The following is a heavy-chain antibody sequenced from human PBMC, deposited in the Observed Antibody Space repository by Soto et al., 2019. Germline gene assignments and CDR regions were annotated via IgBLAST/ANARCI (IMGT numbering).Heavy chain of an antibody. J-gene: IGHJ4*02. Sequence: QVQLQQWGAGLLKPSETLSLTCAVYGGSFSGYYWTWIRQPPGTGLEWIGEINHSGSTNYNPSLKSRVPLSVDTSKTPFSLKLTSVTAADTAVYYCARDKITGLFDYWGQGTLVTVSS. CDR1: GGSFSGYY. D-gene: IGHD2-8*02. CDR2: INHSGST. CDR3: ARDKITGLFDY. V-gene: IGHV4-34*01.